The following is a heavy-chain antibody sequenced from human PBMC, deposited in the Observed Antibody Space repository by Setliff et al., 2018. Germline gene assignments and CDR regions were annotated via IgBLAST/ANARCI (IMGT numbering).Heavy chain of an antibody. CDR1: GFTFSSYA. CDR2: ITGSGGST. CDR3: ASAGHSGSWFPFDAFHI. D-gene: IGHD6-13*01. J-gene: IGHJ3*02. V-gene: IGHV3-23*01. Sequence: PGGSLRLSCAASGFTFSSYAMSWARQAPGKGLEWVSAITGSGGSTYYADSVKGRFTISRDNSKNTLYLQMNSLRAEDTAVYYCASAGHSGSWFPFDAFHIWGQGTMVTVSS.